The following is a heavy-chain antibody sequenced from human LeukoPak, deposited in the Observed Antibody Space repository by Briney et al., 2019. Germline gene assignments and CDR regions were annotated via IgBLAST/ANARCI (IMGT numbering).Heavy chain of an antibody. J-gene: IGHJ4*02. V-gene: IGHV3-30*02. CDR3: AKDGCTNGVCTNDY. D-gene: IGHD2-8*01. CDR2: IRYDGNDK. CDR1: GLTFSTYG. Sequence: GGYLRLSCAASGLTFSTYGMHWVRQAPGKGLEWVAFIRYDGNDKYYADSVKGRFTISRDNSKNKLFLQMNSLRVEDTAMYYCAKDGCTNGVCTNDYWGQGTLVTVSP.